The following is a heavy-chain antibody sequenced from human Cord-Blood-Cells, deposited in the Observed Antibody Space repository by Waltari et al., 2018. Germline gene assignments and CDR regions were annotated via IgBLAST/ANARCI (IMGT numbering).Heavy chain of an antibody. Sequence: QVQLQESGPGLVKPSETLSLTCTVSGGSISSYYWSWIRQPAGKGLAWIGRIYTSGSTNYNRSLKSRVTMSVDTSKNQFSLKLSSVTASDAAVYYCARGGYYYDSSGYYFDYWGQGTLVTVSS. J-gene: IGHJ4*02. CDR2: IYTSGST. V-gene: IGHV4-4*07. CDR1: GGSISSYY. D-gene: IGHD3-22*01. CDR3: ARGGYYYDSSGYYFDY.